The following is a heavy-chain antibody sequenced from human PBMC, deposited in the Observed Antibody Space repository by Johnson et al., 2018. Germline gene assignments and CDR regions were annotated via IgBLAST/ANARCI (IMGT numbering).Heavy chain of an antibody. D-gene: IGHD2-8*01. CDR2: ISWDSGNI. Sequence: VQLVQSGGGLVQPGMSLRLSCVASGFTFGDYVMHWVRQVPGKGLEWVSGISWDSGNIGYGDSVKGRFTISRDKAKNSLYLQMNNLRAEDTALYYCAKDEGGSNAGYFQHWGQGTLVIVSS. CDR1: GFTFGDYV. V-gene: IGHV3-9*01. J-gene: IGHJ1*01. CDR3: AKDEGGSNAGYFQH.